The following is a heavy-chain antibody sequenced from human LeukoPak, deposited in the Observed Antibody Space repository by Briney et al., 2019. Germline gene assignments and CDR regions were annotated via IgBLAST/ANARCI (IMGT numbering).Heavy chain of an antibody. D-gene: IGHD1-7*01. V-gene: IGHV1-69*13. CDR1: GGTFSSYA. CDR3: ASPLTGTTSGVGAFDI. Sequence: GASVKVSCKASGGTFSSYAISWVRQAPGQGLEWMGGIIPIFGTANYAQKFQGRVTITADESTSTAYMELSSLRSEDTAVYYCASPLTGTTSGVGAFDIWGQGTMVTVSS. CDR2: IIPIFGTA. J-gene: IGHJ3*02.